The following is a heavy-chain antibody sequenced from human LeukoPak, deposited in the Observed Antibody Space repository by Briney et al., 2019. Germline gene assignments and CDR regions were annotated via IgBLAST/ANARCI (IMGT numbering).Heavy chain of an antibody. D-gene: IGHD6-19*01. V-gene: IGHV3-30-3*01. Sequence: PGGSLRLSCAASGFTFSSYALHWVRQAPVKGLEWVAVISNDETNKYYADSVKGRFTISRDNSKNTLYLQMNSLRPEDTAVYYCARDSGRYISGQGPYYYHGMDVWARGPRSPSR. CDR3: ARDSGRYISGQGPYYYHGMDV. CDR2: ISNDETNK. J-gene: IGHJ6*02. CDR1: GFTFSSYA.